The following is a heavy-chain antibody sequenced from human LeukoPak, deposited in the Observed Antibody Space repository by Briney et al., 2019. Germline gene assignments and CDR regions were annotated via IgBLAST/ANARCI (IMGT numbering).Heavy chain of an antibody. Sequence: SQTLSLTCTVSGGSISSGDYYWRWIRQPPGKGLEWIGYIYYSGSTYYNPSLKSRVTISVDTSKNQFSLKLSSVTAADTAVYYCARGSGGYSYGFIQLWFDPWGQGTLVTVSS. CDR1: GGSISSGDYY. CDR2: IYYSGST. D-gene: IGHD5-18*01. CDR3: ARGSGGYSYGFIQLWFDP. V-gene: IGHV4-30-4*01. J-gene: IGHJ5*02.